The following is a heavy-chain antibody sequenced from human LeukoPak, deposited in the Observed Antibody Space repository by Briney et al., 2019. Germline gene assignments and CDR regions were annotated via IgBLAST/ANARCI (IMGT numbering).Heavy chain of an antibody. Sequence: SQTLFLTCTVSGGSISSGGYYWSWIRQPPGKGLEWIGYIYHSGSTYYNPSLKSRVTISVDRSKNQFSLKLSSVTAADTAVYYCARVPSSPQYYFDYWGQGTLVTVSS. CDR1: GGSISSGGYY. J-gene: IGHJ4*02. CDR2: IYHSGST. D-gene: IGHD6-6*01. V-gene: IGHV4-30-2*01. CDR3: ARVPSSPQYYFDY.